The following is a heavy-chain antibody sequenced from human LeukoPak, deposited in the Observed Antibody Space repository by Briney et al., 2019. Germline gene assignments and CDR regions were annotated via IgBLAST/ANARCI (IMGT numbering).Heavy chain of an antibody. CDR2: IYSGGNT. D-gene: IGHD3-22*01. CDR3: ARGVANYYDSSGYQN. CDR1: GFTVSSNY. V-gene: IGHV3-53*01. J-gene: IGHJ4*02. Sequence: GGSLRLSCAASGFTVSSNYMSRVRQAPGKGLEWVSVIYSGGNTYYADSVKGRFTISRDNSKNTLYLQMNSLRAEDTAVYYCARGVANYYDSSGYQNWGQGTLVTVSS.